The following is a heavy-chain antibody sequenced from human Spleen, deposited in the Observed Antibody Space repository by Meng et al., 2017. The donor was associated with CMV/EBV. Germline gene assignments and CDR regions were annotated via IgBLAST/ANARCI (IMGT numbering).Heavy chain of an antibody. CDR3: ARAPIVVVPFYGMDV. Sequence: GGSLRLSCKASGFTFTSFPMHWVRQAPGKGLEWVANIKQDGSEKYYVDSVKGRFTISRDNAKNSLYLQMNSLRAEDTAVYYCARAPIVVVPFYGMDVWGQGTTVTVSS. CDR2: IKQDGSEK. J-gene: IGHJ6*02. CDR1: GFTFTSFP. V-gene: IGHV3-7*01. D-gene: IGHD2-2*01.